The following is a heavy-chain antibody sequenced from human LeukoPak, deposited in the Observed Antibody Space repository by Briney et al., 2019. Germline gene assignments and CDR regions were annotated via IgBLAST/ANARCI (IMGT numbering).Heavy chain of an antibody. D-gene: IGHD5-18*01. CDR2: ISGSGGST. CDR3: AKTSSPLYSYYNY. V-gene: IGHV3-23*01. CDR1: GFTFSSYA. Sequence: TGGSLRLSCAASGFTFSSYAMSWVRQAPGKGLEWVSAISGSGGSTYYADSVKGRFTISRDNSKNTLYLQMNSLRAEDTAVYYCAKTSSPLYSYYNYWGQGTLVTVPS. J-gene: IGHJ4*02.